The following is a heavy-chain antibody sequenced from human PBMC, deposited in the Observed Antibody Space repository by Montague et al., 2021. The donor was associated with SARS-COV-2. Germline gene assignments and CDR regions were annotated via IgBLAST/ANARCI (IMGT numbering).Heavy chain of an antibody. Sequence: SLRLSCAASGFTFDLYAMNWVRQAPGKGLEWVAAIRGGGHSIYYADSVKGRFTVSRDNSENTLYLQMNGLRAEDTAVYYCAKDSTDVSGNGNWFDTWGQGTLVTVSS. V-gene: IGHV3-23*01. J-gene: IGHJ5*02. CDR3: AKDSTDVSGNGNWFDT. CDR2: IRGGGHSI. D-gene: IGHD3-10*01. CDR1: GFTFDLYA.